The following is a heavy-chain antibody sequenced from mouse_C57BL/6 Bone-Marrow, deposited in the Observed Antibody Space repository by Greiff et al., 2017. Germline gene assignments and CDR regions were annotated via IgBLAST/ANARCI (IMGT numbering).Heavy chain of an antibody. V-gene: IGHV5-4*01. J-gene: IGHJ2*01. CDR3: ARDGYDYDD. D-gene: IGHD2-4*01. CDR2: ISDGGSYT. CDR1: GFTFSSYA. Sequence: DVHLVESGGGLVKPGGSLKLSCAASGFTFSSYAMSWVRQTPEKRLEWVATISDGGSYTYYPDNVQGRFTISRDNAKNNLYLQMSHLKSEDTAMYYCARDGYDYDDWGQGTTLTVSS.